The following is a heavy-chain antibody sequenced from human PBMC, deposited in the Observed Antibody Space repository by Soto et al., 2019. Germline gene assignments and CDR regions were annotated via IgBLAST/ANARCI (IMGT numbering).Heavy chain of an antibody. CDR3: ARGWRSITMVRGVNGWFDP. CDR1: GGSFSGYY. D-gene: IGHD3-10*01. CDR2: INHSGST. V-gene: IGHV4-34*01. J-gene: IGHJ5*02. Sequence: SETLSLTCAVYGGSFSGYYWSWIRQPPGKGLEWIGEINHSGSTNYNPSLKSRVTISVDTSKNQFSLKLSSVTAADTAVYYCARGWRSITMVRGVNGWFDPWGQGTLVTVS.